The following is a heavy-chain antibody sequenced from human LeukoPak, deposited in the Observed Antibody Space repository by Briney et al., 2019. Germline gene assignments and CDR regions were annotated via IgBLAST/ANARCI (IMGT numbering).Heavy chain of an antibody. CDR2: INPNSGGT. CDR3: ARVNYYDSSGYYADFDY. V-gene: IGHV1-2*02. D-gene: IGHD3-22*01. CDR1: GYTFTSYY. J-gene: IGHJ4*02. Sequence: ASVKVSCKASGYTFTSYYMHWVRQAPGQGLEWMGWINPNSGGTNYAQKFQGRVTMTRGTSISTAYMELSRLRSDDTAVYYCARVNYYDSSGYYADFDYWGQGTLVTVSS.